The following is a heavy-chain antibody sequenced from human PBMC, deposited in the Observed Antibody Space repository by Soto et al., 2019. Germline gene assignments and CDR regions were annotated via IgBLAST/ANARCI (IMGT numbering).Heavy chain of an antibody. D-gene: IGHD3-16*01. J-gene: IGHJ6*03. CDR2: ISGSGGST. CDR1: GFTFSSYA. Sequence: GGSLRLSCAASGFTFSSYAMSWVRQAPGKGLECVSSISGSGGSTSYADSVKGRFTISRDSSKNTLYLQMHSLRAEDTAVYYCAKHTYNVMLYYMDVWGKGTTVTVSS. CDR3: AKHTYNVMLYYMDV. V-gene: IGHV3-23*01.